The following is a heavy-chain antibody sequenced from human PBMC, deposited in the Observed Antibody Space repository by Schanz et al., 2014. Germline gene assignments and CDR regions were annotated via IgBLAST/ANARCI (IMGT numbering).Heavy chain of an antibody. J-gene: IGHJ6*02. Sequence: EVQLLESGGALEQPGGSLRLSCAASGITFSDYAMSWVRQAPGKGLEWVSTIASGGSHTFYADSVTGRFTISGDNSKNTLFLQMTSLRVEDTAIYYCAKIWKAPNLTGRPGWSDGMDVWGQGTTV. CDR1: GITFSDYA. D-gene: IGHD3-3*01. CDR2: IASGGSHT. CDR3: AKIWKAPNLTGRPGWSDGMDV. V-gene: IGHV3-23*01.